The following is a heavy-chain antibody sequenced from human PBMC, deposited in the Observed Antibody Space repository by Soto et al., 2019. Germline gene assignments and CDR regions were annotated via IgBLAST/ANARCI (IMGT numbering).Heavy chain of an antibody. CDR1: GFTFSSYA. J-gene: IGHJ6*02. CDR2: ISGSGGST. Sequence: PGGSLRLSCAASGFTFSSYAMSWVRQAPGKGLEWVSAISGSGGSTYYADSVKGRFTISRDNSKNTLYLQMNSLRAEDTAVYYCAKDRRVTIFGVVSGMDVWGQGTTVTVSS. D-gene: IGHD3-3*01. V-gene: IGHV3-23*01. CDR3: AKDRRVTIFGVVSGMDV.